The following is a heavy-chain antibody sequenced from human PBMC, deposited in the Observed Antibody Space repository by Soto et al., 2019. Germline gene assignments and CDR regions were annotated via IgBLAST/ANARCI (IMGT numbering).Heavy chain of an antibody. Sequence: SVKVSCKASGGTFSSYTISWVRQAPGQGLEWMGRIIPILGIANYAQKFQGRVTITADKSTSTAYMELSSLRSEDTAVYYCAIHDGSGIPVAGESLDDRGQGSLVTVSS. J-gene: IGHJ4*02. CDR3: AIHDGSGIPVAGESLDD. D-gene: IGHD6-19*01. V-gene: IGHV1-69*02. CDR1: GGTFSSYT. CDR2: IIPILGIA.